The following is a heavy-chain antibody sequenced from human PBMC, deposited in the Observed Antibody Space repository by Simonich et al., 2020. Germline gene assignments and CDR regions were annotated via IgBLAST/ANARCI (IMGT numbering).Heavy chain of an antibody. J-gene: IGHJ4*02. Sequence: QVQLVQSGAEVKKPGSSVKVSCKASGGTFSSYAISWVRQAPGQGLEWMGDVSPILGIAKYAQKFQGKVTITADKSTSTAYMELSSLRSEDTAVYYCARTNTMRELDTMVRGVDYFDYWGQGTRVTVSS. CDR3: ARTNTMRELDTMVRGVDYFDY. V-gene: IGHV1-69*09. CDR1: GGTFSSYA. CDR2: VSPILGIA. D-gene: IGHD3-10*01.